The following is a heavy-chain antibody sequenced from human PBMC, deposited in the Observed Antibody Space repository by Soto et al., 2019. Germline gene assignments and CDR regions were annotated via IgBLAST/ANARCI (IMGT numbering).Heavy chain of an antibody. CDR3: ARGHSSSYLDY. J-gene: IGHJ4*02. CDR2: ISYDGSNK. V-gene: IGHV3-30-3*01. CDR1: GFTFSSYA. Sequence: GGSLRLSCAASGFTFSSYAMHWVRQAPGKGLEGVAVISYDGSNKYYADSVKGRFTISRDNSKNTLYLQMNSLRAEDTAVYYCARGHSSSYLDYWGQGTLVTVSS. D-gene: IGHD6-6*01.